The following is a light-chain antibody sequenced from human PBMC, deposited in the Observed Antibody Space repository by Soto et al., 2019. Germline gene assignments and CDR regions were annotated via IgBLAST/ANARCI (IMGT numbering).Light chain of an antibody. CDR3: QQYNSYLT. CDR2: DAS. CDR1: QSISSW. J-gene: IGKJ1*01. V-gene: IGKV1-5*01. Sequence: DIQMTQSPSTLSASVGDRVTITCRASQSISSWLAWYQQKPGKAPKLLIYDASSLESGVPSRFGGSGSGTEFTLTISSLQPDDFATYYCQQYNSYLTFGQGTKVDIK.